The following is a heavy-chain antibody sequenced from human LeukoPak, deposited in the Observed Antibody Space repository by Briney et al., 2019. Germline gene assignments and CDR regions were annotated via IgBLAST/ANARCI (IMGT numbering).Heavy chain of an antibody. CDR1: GFAFSSYA. D-gene: IGHD1-1*01. CDR3: AKFFWNGGN. V-gene: IGHV3-30-3*02. CDR2: ISYDGSNK. J-gene: IGHJ4*02. Sequence: GGSLRLSCAASGFAFSSYAMHWVRQAPGKGLEWVAVISYDGSNKYYADSVKGRFTISRDNSKNTLFLQMNSLRAEDTAVYYCAKFFWNGGNWGQGTLVTVSS.